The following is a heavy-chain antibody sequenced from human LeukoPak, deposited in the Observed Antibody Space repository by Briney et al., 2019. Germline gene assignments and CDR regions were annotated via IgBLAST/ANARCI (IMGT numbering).Heavy chain of an antibody. V-gene: IGHV3-21*01. Sequence: GGSLSLSCAASRFTFSSYSMNWVRQAPGKGLEWVSSISSSSSYIYYADSVKGRFTISRDNAKNSLYLQMNSLRAEDTAVYYCASLGGSTSSYYMDVWGKGTTVTVSS. CDR3: ASLGGSTSSYYMDV. CDR1: RFTFSSYS. J-gene: IGHJ6*03. D-gene: IGHD2-2*01. CDR2: ISSSSSYI.